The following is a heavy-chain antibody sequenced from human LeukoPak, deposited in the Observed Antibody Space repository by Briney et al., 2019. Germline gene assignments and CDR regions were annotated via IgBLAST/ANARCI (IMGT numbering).Heavy chain of an antibody. CDR1: GFTFGDYA. Sequence: KTGGPLRLSCTASGFTFGDYAMSWFRQAPGKGLEWVGFIRSKAYGGTTEYAASVKGRFTISRDDSKSIAYLQMNSLKTEDTAVYYCTRGGENWNRRGDYWGQGTLVTVSS. D-gene: IGHD1-1*01. V-gene: IGHV3-49*05. CDR2: IRSKAYGGTT. J-gene: IGHJ4*02. CDR3: TRGGENWNRRGDY.